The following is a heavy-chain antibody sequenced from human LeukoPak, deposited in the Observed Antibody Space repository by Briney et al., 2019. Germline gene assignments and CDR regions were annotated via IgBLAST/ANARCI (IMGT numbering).Heavy chain of an antibody. CDR3: ARSTIAVAGTGVFDI. Sequence: SETLSLTCTVSGGSISSSTYYWCWIRQPPGKGLEWIGSVYYSGSTYYNPSLKSRVTISVDTSKNQFSLKLSSVTAADSAVYYCARSTIAVAGTGVFDIWGQGTMVTVSS. CDR2: VYYSGST. V-gene: IGHV4-39*01. D-gene: IGHD6-19*01. J-gene: IGHJ3*02. CDR1: GGSISSSTYY.